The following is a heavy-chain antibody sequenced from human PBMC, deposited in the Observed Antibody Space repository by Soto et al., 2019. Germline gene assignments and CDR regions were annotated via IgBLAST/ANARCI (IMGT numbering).Heavy chain of an antibody. CDR1: GFTFSSYA. Sequence: PGGSLRLSCTTSGFTFSSYAMDWVRQAPGKGLEWVSAISGSGGTIYYADSVKGRFTISRDNSKSTLYLQMNSLRAEDTAVYYCAKESAGISIVGAFDIWGQGTMVTVSS. V-gene: IGHV3-23*01. J-gene: IGHJ3*02. CDR3: AKESAGISIVGAFDI. CDR2: ISGSGGTI. D-gene: IGHD1-26*01.